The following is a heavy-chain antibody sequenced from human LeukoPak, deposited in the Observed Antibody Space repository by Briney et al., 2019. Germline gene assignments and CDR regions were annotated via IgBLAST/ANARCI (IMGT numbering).Heavy chain of an antibody. CDR2: ISRRSSSI. J-gene: IGHJ4*02. V-gene: IGHV3-48*01. CDR3: AKSHCGTFSCARADY. D-gene: IGHD2-2*01. Sequence: GGSLRLSCAASGFTFSSYSMTWVRQAPGKGLEWVAYISRRSSSIYYADSVKGRFTISRDNSKNTLYLQMNSLRAEDTAVYYCAKSHCGTFSCARADYWGQGTLVTVSS. CDR1: GFTFSSYS.